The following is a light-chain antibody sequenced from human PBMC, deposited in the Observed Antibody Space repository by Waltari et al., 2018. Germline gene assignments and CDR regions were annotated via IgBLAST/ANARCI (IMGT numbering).Light chain of an antibody. V-gene: IGLV1-40*01. Sequence: QSVLTQPPSVSGAPGQRVTISCTRSSSNIGANFDIPWYQQLPGTAPKPLIYGNSNRPSGVPDRFSGSKSGTSASLAITGLQAEDEADYYCQSYDSSLSWVFGGGTKLTVL. CDR2: GNS. CDR1: SSNIGANFD. J-gene: IGLJ3*02. CDR3: QSYDSSLSWV.